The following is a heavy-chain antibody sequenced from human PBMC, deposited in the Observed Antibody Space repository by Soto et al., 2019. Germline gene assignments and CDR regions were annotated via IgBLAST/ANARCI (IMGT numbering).Heavy chain of an antibody. CDR3: LGSLSGDFGS. J-gene: IGHJ4*02. CDR2: ISYDGSNK. CDR1: GFTFSSYA. V-gene: IGHV3-30-3*01. Sequence: GGSLRLSCAASGFTFSSYAMHWVRQAPGKGLEWVAVISYDGSNKYYADSVKGRFTISRDNSKNTLYLQMNSLRAEDTAVYYCLGSLSGDFGSWGQGTLVTVSS. D-gene: IGHD2-2*03.